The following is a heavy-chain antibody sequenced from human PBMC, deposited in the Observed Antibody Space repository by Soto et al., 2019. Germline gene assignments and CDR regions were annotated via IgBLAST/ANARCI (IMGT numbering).Heavy chain of an antibody. CDR3: RGLPADSTQRLSDL. V-gene: IGHV4-30-2*01. CDR2: MYHSGST. CDR1: GGSISSGGYS. D-gene: IGHD2-21*02. Sequence: PSETLSLTCAVSGGSISSGGYSWSWIRQPPGKGLEWIGYMYHSGSTYYNPSLKSRVTISIDRSKNQFSLKLSSVTAADTGVYYRRGLPADSTQRLSDL. J-gene: IGHJ2*01.